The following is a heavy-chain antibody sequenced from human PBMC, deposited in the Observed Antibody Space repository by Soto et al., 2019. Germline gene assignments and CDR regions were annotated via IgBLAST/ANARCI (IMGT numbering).Heavy chain of an antibody. CDR3: ARGLSSPLPFDY. Sequence: TLSLTCAVYGGSFSGYYWSWIRQPPGKGLEWIGEINHSGSTNYNPSLKSRVTISVDTSKNQFSLKLSSVTAADTAVYYCARGLSSPLPFDYWGQGTLVTVSS. CDR1: GGSFSGYY. D-gene: IGHD6-6*01. CDR2: INHSGST. V-gene: IGHV4-34*01. J-gene: IGHJ4*02.